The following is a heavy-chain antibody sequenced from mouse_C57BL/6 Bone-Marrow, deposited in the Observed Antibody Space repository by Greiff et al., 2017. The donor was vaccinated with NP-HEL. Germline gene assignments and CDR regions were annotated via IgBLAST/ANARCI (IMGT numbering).Heavy chain of an antibody. CDR1: GFTFGSYG. J-gene: IGHJ3*01. D-gene: IGHD1-1*01. V-gene: IGHV5-6*01. Sequence: EVQLVESGGDLVKPGGSLKLSCAASGFTFGSYGMSWVRQTPDKRLEWVATISSGGSYTYYPDSVKGRFTISRDNAKNTLYLQMSSLKSEDTAMYYGARHYYGSSWFAYWGQGTLVTVSA. CDR3: ARHYYGSSWFAY. CDR2: ISSGGSYT.